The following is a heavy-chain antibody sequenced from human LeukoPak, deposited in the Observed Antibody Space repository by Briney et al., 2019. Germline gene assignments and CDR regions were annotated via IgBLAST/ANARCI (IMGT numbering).Heavy chain of an antibody. CDR1: GFTFSSYG. V-gene: IGHV3-30*02. D-gene: IGHD3-22*01. CDR2: MRYDGSNK. CDR3: HSSGYVIPPP. Sequence: PGGSLRLSCAASGFTFSSYGMHWVRQAPGKGLEWVAFMRYDGSNKYYADSVKGRFTISRDNSKNTLYLQMNSLRAEDTAVYYCHSSGYVIPPPWGQGTPVTVSS. J-gene: IGHJ5*02.